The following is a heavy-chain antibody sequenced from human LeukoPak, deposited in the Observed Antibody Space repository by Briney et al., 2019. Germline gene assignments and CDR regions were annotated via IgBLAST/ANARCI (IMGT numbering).Heavy chain of an antibody. CDR1: GFTFRSYE. Sequence: AGSLRLSCAASGFTFRSYEMNWVRLAPGKGLEWVSFIDSSASTKYYADSVKGRFTISRDNAKNSLHLQMNSLRVEDTAVYYCTRVLVTMSHWGQGTLVTVSS. J-gene: IGHJ4*02. V-gene: IGHV3-48*03. D-gene: IGHD3-10*02. CDR2: IDSSASTK. CDR3: TRVLVTMSH.